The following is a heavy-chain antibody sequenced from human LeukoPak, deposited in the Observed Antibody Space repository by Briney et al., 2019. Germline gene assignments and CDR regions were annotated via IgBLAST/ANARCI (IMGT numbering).Heavy chain of an antibody. J-gene: IGHJ4*02. D-gene: IGHD5-18*01. CDR1: GFTFGNRG. CDR2: IRFDGNPT. CDR3: AKDLSYGPDY. Sequence: GGPLRLSCAASGFTFGNRGMHWVRQAPGKGLEWLSFIRFDGNPTYSADSVKGRFTISRDNSKNTVYLQMNSLRVEDTAVYYCAKDLSYGPDYWGQGTLVTVSS. V-gene: IGHV3-30*02.